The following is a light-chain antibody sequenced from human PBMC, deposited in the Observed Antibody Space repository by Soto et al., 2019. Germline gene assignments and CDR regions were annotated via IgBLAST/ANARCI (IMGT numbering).Light chain of an antibody. CDR2: AAS. V-gene: IGKV1-16*01. CDR1: QGISNY. J-gene: IGKJ1*01. Sequence: DIQMTQSPSTLSASVGDRVTITCRASQGISNYLAWYQQKPGKVPKLLIYAASSLQSGVPSRFSGSGSGTEFTLTITSLQPDDSATYYCQQYNTYLTFGQGTKVDIK. CDR3: QQYNTYLT.